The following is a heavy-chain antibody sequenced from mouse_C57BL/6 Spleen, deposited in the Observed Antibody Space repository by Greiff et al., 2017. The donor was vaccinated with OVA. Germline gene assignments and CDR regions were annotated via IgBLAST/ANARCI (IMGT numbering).Heavy chain of an antibody. CDR3: ARFDYGSSDPDD. Sequence: QLQQSGAELVKPGASVKLSCKASGYTFTSYWMHWVKQRPGRGLEWIGEIDPSDSYTNYNQKFKGKSTLTVDKSSSTAYRQLSSLTSEDAAVYDCARFDYGSSDPDDWGQGTTLTVSS. V-gene: IGHV1-69*01. CDR1: GYTFTSYW. J-gene: IGHJ2*01. D-gene: IGHD1-1*01. CDR2: IDPSDSYT.